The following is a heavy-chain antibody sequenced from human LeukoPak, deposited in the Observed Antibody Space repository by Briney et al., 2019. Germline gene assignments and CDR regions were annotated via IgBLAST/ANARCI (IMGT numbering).Heavy chain of an antibody. CDR1: GYTFTSYY. CDR2: INPSGGST. CDR3: ARAFVEEDYGDCVEGYYFDY. V-gene: IGHV1-46*01. J-gene: IGHJ4*02. D-gene: IGHD4-17*01. Sequence: ASVKVSCKASGYTFTSYYMHWVRQAPGQGLGWMGIINPSGGSTSYAQKFQGRVTMTRDMSTSTVYMELSSLRSEDTAVYYCARAFVEEDYGDCVEGYYFDYWGQGTLVTVSS.